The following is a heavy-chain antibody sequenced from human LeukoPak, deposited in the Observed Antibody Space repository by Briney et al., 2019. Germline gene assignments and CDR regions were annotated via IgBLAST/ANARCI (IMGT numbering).Heavy chain of an antibody. Sequence: ETLSLTCAVYGGSFSGYYWSWIRQPPGKGLEWVANIKQDGSEKYYVDSVKGRFTISRDNAKNSLYLQMNSLRAEDTAVYYCARARNRIAVSVIREYYYMDVWGKGTTVTVSS. D-gene: IGHD6-19*01. V-gene: IGHV3-7*01. J-gene: IGHJ6*03. CDR3: ARARNRIAVSVIREYYYMDV. CDR1: GGSFSGYY. CDR2: IKQDGSEK.